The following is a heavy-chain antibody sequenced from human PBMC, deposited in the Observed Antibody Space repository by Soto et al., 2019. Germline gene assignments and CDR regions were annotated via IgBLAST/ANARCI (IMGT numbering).Heavy chain of an antibody. CDR3: ARGLHSLFDY. V-gene: IGHV3-33*01. D-gene: IGHD2-21*01. CDR1: GFTFSSYG. J-gene: IGHJ4*02. CDR2: IWYDGNNK. Sequence: PGGSLRLSXAASGFTFSSYGMHWVRQAPGKGLEWVAVIWYDGNNKYYADSVKGRFTISRDNSNNTLYVQMTSLRAEDTAVYYCARGLHSLFDYWGQGTLVTVSS.